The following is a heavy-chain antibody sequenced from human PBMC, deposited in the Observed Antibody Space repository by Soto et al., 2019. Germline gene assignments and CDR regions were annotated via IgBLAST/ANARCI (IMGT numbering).Heavy chain of an antibody. Sequence: XVSLKMSVKGARYTFTNYWKGWVGQMPGKGLEWMGIIYPGDSYTRYSPSFQGQVTISADKSISTAYLQWSSLKASDTAIYYCARLLNIFDFDYWGQGTLVTVSS. CDR2: IYPGDSYT. D-gene: IGHD2-21*01. J-gene: IGHJ4*02. CDR3: ARLLNIFDFDY. V-gene: IGHV5-51*01. CDR1: RYTFTNYW.